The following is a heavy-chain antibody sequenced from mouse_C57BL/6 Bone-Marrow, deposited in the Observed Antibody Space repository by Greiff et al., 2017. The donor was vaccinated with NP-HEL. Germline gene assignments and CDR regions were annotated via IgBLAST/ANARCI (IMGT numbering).Heavy chain of an antibody. CDR2: IHPSDSDT. J-gene: IGHJ4*01. Sequence: QVQLQQPGAELVKPGASVKVSCKASGYTFTSYWMHWVKQRPGQGLEWIGRIHPSDSDTNYNQKFKGKATLTVDKSSSTAYMQLSSLTSEDSAVCYCAIFVTTVVGGYYYAMDYWGQGTAVTVSS. D-gene: IGHD1-1*01. CDR1: GYTFTSYW. V-gene: IGHV1-74*01. CDR3: AIFVTTVVGGYYYAMDY.